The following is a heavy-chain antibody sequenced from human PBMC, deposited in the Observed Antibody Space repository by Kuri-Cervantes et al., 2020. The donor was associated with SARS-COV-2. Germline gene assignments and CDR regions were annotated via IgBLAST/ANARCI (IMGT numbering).Heavy chain of an antibody. V-gene: IGHV3-7*01. CDR2: IKQDGSEK. J-gene: IGHJ4*02. CDR1: GFTVSSNY. D-gene: IGHD3-16*02. CDR3: ARDFDYVWGSYLDY. Sequence: GGSLRLSCAASGFTVSSNYMSWVRQAPGKGLEWVANIKQDGSEKYYVDSVKGRFTISRDNAKNSLYLQMNSLRAEDTAVYYCARDFDYVWGSYLDYWGQGTLVTVSS.